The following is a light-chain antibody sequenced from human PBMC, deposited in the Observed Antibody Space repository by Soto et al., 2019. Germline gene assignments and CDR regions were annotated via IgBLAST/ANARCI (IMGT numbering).Light chain of an antibody. CDR2: AAS. CDR3: QQANSFPPT. J-gene: IGKJ5*01. CDR1: QSISNW. Sequence: DIQMTQSPSTLPASVGDRVTITCRASQSISNWLAWYQQKPGKAPNLLIYAASSLQSGVPSRFSGSGSGTDFTLTISSLQPEDFATYYCQQANSFPPTFGQGTRLEIK. V-gene: IGKV1-12*01.